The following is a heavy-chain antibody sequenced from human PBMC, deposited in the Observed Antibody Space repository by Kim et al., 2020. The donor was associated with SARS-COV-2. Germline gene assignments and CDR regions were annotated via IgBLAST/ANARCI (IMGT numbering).Heavy chain of an antibody. J-gene: IGHJ6*02. V-gene: IGHV3-23*01. CDR3: AKDQGPVVRGPYDPYGMDV. D-gene: IGHD3-10*01. Sequence: GGSLRLSCAASGFTFSSYAMSWVRQAPGKGLEWVSAISGSGGSTYYADSVKGRFTISRDNSKNTLYLQMNSLRAEDTAVYYCAKDQGPVVRGPYDPYGMDVWGQGTTVTVSS. CDR1: GFTFSSYA. CDR2: ISGSGGST.